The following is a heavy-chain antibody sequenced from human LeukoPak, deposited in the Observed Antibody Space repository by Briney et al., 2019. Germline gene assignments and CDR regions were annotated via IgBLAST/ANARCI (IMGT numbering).Heavy chain of an antibody. V-gene: IGHV1-2*02. CDR2: INPNSGGT. J-gene: IGHJ4*02. D-gene: IGHD2-2*03. Sequence: ASVKVSCKASGYTFTGYYMHWVRQAPGQGLEWMGWINPNSGGTNYAQKFQGRVTMTRDTSISTAYMELSRLRSDDTAAYYCARDKDVRHWIFDYWGQGTLVTVSS. CDR1: GYTFTGYY. CDR3: ARDKDVRHWIFDY.